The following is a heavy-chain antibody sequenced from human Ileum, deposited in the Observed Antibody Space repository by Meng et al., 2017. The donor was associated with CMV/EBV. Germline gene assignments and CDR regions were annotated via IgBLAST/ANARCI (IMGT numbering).Heavy chain of an antibody. Sequence: GESLKISCAASGFTFDDYAMHWVRQAPGKGLEWVSLISWDGGSTYYADSVKGRFTISRDNSKNSLYLQMNSLRAEDTALYYCAKAVGTHYTYDIVVVPAAIRYYYYGIDVWGQGTTVTVSS. D-gene: IGHD2-2*01. CDR2: ISWDGGST. CDR1: GFTFDDYA. CDR3: AKAVGTHYTYDIVVVPAAIRYYYYGIDV. V-gene: IGHV3-43D*03. J-gene: IGHJ6*02.